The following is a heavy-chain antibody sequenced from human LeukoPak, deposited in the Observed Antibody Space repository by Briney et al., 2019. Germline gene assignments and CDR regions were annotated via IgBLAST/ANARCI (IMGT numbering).Heavy chain of an antibody. V-gene: IGHV3-7*01. CDR2: IKQDGSEK. CDR1: GFTFSSYW. J-gene: IGHJ6*02. D-gene: IGHD3-22*01. Sequence: GGSLRLSCSASGFTFSSYWMSWVRQAPGKGLEWVANIKQDGSEKYYVDSVRGRFTISRDNAKNSLYLQMNSLRAEDTAVYYCARDDDSSGYYYAGYYYGMDVWGQGTTVTVSS. CDR3: ARDDDSSGYYYAGYYYGMDV.